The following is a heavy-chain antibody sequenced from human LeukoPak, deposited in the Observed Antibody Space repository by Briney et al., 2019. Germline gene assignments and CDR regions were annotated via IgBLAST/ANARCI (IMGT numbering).Heavy chain of an antibody. CDR3: AKTVGDAVFYFYMDV. CDR2: IRYDANTE. V-gene: IGHV3-30*02. CDR1: LCIFRRSG. J-gene: IGHJ6*03. Sequence: GGALRLSRVGSLCIFRRSGILWVRQAPAKGLEGVAFIRYDANTEYYADSVKGRFTIPRDDSKSTVFLQMNSLRADDTAVYYCAKTVGDAVFYFYMDVWGKGTPVTISS. D-gene: IGHD5-24*01.